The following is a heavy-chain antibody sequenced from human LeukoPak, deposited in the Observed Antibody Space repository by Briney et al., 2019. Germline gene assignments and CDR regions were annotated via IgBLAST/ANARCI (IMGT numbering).Heavy chain of an antibody. Sequence: SETLSLTCAVYGGSFRGDYWSWIRQPPGKGLEWIGEINHSGTTNYNPSLKSRVTISVDTSKNQFSLKLSSVTAADTAVYYCAIYSSSSLGWFDPWGQGTLVTVSS. CDR1: GGSFRGDY. V-gene: IGHV4-34*10. CDR2: INHSGTT. CDR3: AIYSSSSLGWFDP. D-gene: IGHD6-13*01. J-gene: IGHJ5*02.